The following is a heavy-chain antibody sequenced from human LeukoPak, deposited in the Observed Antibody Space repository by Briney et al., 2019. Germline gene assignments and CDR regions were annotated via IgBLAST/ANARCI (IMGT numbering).Heavy chain of an antibody. V-gene: IGHV4-39*01. CDR1: GGSISSGGYY. D-gene: IGHD2-15*01. CDR3: ARALGYCSGGSCTRGYNWFDP. CDR2: IYYSGST. J-gene: IGHJ5*02. Sequence: SETLSLTCTVSGGSISSGGYYWGWIRQPPGKGLEWIGSIYYSGSTYYNPSLKSRVTISVDTSKNQFSLKLSFATTADTAVYYCARALGYCSGGSCTRGYNWFDPWGQGTLVTVPS.